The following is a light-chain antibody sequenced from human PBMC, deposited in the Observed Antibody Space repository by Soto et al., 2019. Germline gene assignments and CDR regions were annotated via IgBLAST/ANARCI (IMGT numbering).Light chain of an antibody. CDR3: QQYSNWWA. Sequence: EIVMTQSPATLSVSPGERATLSCRASQSVGGRLAWYQQKPGQAPSLLIYGASNRATGVPARFSVSGSGTDFTLTISSLQSEDFAVYYCQQYSNWWAFGQGTKVEI. V-gene: IGKV3-15*01. CDR2: GAS. CDR1: QSVGGR. J-gene: IGKJ1*01.